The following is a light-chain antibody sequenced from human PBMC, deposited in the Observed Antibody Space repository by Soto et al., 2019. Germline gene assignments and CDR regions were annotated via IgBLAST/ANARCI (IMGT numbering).Light chain of an antibody. CDR3: QQYNSNPLT. CDR1: QSCTW. Sequence: DIQMTQSPSTLSASVGDRVTITCRASQSCTWLAWYQQKPGKAPNLLIYKTSILESGVPSRFSGSGSGTEFTLTISSLQPDDFATYYCQQYNSNPLTFGGGTKVEIK. CDR2: KTS. J-gene: IGKJ4*01. V-gene: IGKV1-5*03.